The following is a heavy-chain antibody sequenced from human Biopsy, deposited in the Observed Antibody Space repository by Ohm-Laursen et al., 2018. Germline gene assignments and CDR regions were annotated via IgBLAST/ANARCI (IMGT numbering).Heavy chain of an antibody. CDR2: INHSGRT. CDR3: VRGVDYYDPYHYYALDV. D-gene: IGHD3-22*01. Sequence: TLSLTCAVYGESFNGYYWSWIRQTPGKGLEWIGEINHSGRTNYNPSLKSRVTISVDTSKNQFSLKLSSVTAADTAVYYCVRGVDYYDPYHYYALDVWGQGTTVTVSS. J-gene: IGHJ6*02. V-gene: IGHV4-34*01. CDR1: GESFNGYY.